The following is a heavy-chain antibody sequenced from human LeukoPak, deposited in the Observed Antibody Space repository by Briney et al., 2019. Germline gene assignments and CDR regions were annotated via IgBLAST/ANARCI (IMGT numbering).Heavy chain of an antibody. CDR3: ARGADTGYSSDS. J-gene: IGHJ5*02. D-gene: IGHD6-19*01. CDR1: GFTFSSYW. Sequence: GGSLRLSCAASGFTFSSYWMHWVRQAPGKGLVWVSRINSDARSTSYADSVKGRFTISRDNAKNTLYLQMNSLRAEDTAVYHCARGADTGYSSDSWGQGTLVTVSS. V-gene: IGHV3-74*01. CDR2: INSDARST.